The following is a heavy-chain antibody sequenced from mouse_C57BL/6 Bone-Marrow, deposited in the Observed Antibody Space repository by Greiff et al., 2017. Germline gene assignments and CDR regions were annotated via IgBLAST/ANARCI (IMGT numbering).Heavy chain of an antibody. V-gene: IGHV3-6*01. CDR2: ISYDGSN. CDR1: GYSITSGYY. J-gene: IGHJ2*01. D-gene: IGHD1-1*01. CDR3: ARGGGIRGY. Sequence: EVQLQESGPGLVKPSQSLSLTCSVTGYSITSGYYWNWIRQFPGNKLEWMGYISYDGSNNYNPSLKNRISITRDTSKNQFFLKLNSVTTEDTATYYCARGGGIRGYWGQGTTLTVSS.